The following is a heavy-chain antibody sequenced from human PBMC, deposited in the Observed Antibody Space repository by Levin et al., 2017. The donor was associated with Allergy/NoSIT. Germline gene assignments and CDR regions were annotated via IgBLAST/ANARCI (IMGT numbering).Heavy chain of an antibody. CDR2: ISYDGSNK. V-gene: IGHV3-30*18. J-gene: IGHJ4*02. CDR1: GFTFSSYG. D-gene: IGHD3-9*01. CDR3: AKGGGGLYFDILTGYYTEKYFDY. Sequence: GESLKISCAASGFTFSSYGMHWVRQAPGKGLEWVAVISYDGSNKYYADSVKGRFTISRDNSKNTLYLQMNSLRAEDTAVYYCAKGGGGLYFDILTGYYTEKYFDYWGQGTLVTVSS.